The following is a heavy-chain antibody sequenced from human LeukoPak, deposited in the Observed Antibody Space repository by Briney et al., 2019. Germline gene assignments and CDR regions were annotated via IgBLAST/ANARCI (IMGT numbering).Heavy chain of an antibody. Sequence: GGSLRLSCAVSGFTFSSYAMSWVRQAPGKGLDWVSGISGRGNGPSYADSVKGRFTISRDNSKNTLYLQLNRLRAEDTAVYYCAKMGDRGLEWLGDAFDVWGQGTMVTASS. CDR3: AKMGDRGLEWLGDAFDV. CDR1: GFTFSSYA. D-gene: IGHD3-3*01. V-gene: IGHV3-23*01. J-gene: IGHJ3*01. CDR2: ISGRGNGP.